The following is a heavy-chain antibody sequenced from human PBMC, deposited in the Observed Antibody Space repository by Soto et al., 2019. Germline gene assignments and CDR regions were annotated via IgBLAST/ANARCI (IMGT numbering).Heavy chain of an antibody. V-gene: IGHV4-31*03. Sequence: PLETLSLTCTVSGGSISSGGYYWSWIRQHPGKGLEWIGYIYYSGSTYYNPSLKSRVTISVDTSKSQFSLKLSSVTAADTAVYYCAREYCSSASCYGPDFWGQGTLVTVSS. D-gene: IGHD2-2*01. CDR2: IYYSGST. CDR3: AREYCSSASCYGPDF. CDR1: GGSISSGGYY. J-gene: IGHJ4*02.